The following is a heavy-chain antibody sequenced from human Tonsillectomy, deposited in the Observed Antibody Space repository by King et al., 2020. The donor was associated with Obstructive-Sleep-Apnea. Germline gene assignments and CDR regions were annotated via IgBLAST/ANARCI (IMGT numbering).Heavy chain of an antibody. J-gene: IGHJ4*02. CDR2: IYYSGNT. CDR1: GGSISSSSYY. CDR3: ARLDYGSGVNLDY. Sequence: LQLQESGPGLVKPSETLSLTCTVSGGSISSSSYYLGWIRQPPGKGLEWIGSIYYSGNTYHNPSLKCRVTISVDTAKNQFSLQLSSVSAADTAVYYCARLDYGSGVNLDYWGQGTLVTGSS. D-gene: IGHD3-10*01. V-gene: IGHV4-39*01.